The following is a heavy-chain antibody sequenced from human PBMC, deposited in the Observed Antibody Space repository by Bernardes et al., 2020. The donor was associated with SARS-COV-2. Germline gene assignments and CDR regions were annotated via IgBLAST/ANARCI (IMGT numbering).Heavy chain of an antibody. CDR2: VYHIGST. Sequence: ETLSLTCTVSGGSITNSYWSWIRQPPGKGLEWIGYVYHIGSTTYNPSLKSRVTISRDTSNSQFSLRLRSVTAADTALYYCARDPGLFFTGSFYSWGQGLLVTVSS. CDR3: ARDPGLFFTGSFYS. J-gene: IGHJ4*02. V-gene: IGHV4-59*01. CDR1: GGSITNSY.